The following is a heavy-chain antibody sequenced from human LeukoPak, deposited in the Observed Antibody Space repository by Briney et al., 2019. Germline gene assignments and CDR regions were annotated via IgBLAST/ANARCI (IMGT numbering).Heavy chain of an antibody. D-gene: IGHD6-19*01. V-gene: IGHV3-7*01. J-gene: IGHJ4*02. CDR1: GFSFGSDW. CDR3: ARDGSGWSKD. CDR2: IRPDGGEK. Sequence: PGGSLRLSCAASGFSFGSDWMSWLRQAPGKGLEWVANIRPDGGEKYYVDSVKGRFIISRDNAKNSLFLQMNSLRAEDTAVYFCARDGSGWSKDWGQGTLVTVSP.